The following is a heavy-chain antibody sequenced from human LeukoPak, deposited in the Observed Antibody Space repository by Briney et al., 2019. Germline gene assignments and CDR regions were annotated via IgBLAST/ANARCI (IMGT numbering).Heavy chain of an antibody. CDR2: ISGSGGST. D-gene: IGHD4-17*01. CDR3: AKDQFTVTTRDYYYGMDV. J-gene: IGHJ6*02. CDR1: GFTFSSYA. V-gene: IGHV3-23*01. Sequence: GGSLRLSCAASGFTFSSYAMSGVRQAPGKGLDWVSAISGSGGSTYYADSVKGRFTISRDNSKNTLYLQMNSLRAEDTAVYYCAKDQFTVTTRDYYYGMDVWGQGTTVTVSS.